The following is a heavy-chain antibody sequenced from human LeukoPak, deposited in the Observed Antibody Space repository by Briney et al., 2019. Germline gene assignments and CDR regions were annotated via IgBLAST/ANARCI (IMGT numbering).Heavy chain of an antibody. CDR3: ARDDTVTTSFAWGGRSYYFDY. CDR2: INPNSGGT. D-gene: IGHD4-17*01. J-gene: IGHJ4*02. CDR1: GYTFTGYY. V-gene: IGHV1-2*02. Sequence: GASVKVSRKASGYTFTGYYMHWVRQAPGQGLEWMGWINPNSGGTNYAQKFQGRVTMTRDTSISTAYMELSRLRSDDTAVYYCARDDTVTTSFAWGGRSYYFDYWGQGTLVTVSS.